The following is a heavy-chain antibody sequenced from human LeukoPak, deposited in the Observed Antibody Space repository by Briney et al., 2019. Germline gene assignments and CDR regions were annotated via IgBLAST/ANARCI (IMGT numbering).Heavy chain of an antibody. CDR2: VNSDGSGT. J-gene: IGHJ4*02. Sequence: GGSLRLSCAASGISFSSHWMHWVRQVPGKGLVWVSRVNSDGSGTSYADSVKGRFTISRDNAKNTLYLQMNSLRAEDTAVYYCTRDGLMGSADFDFWGQGTLVTVSS. CDR1: GISFSSHW. V-gene: IGHV3-74*01. D-gene: IGHD2-15*01. CDR3: TRDGLMGSADFDF.